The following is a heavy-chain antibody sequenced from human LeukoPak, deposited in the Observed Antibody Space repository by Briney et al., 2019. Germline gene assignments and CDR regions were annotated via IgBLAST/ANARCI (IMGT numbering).Heavy chain of an antibody. Sequence: GASVKVSCNTSGYTLTDYYIHWVRQAPGQGLEWMGWINPKSGVTNYAQNFQDRVILTSDTSISTAYMDLSGLTSGDTAVYYCARALGNYYDSTVYQAYWGQGHLVTVSS. CDR2: INPKSGVT. J-gene: IGHJ4*02. V-gene: IGHV1-2*02. CDR1: GYTLTDYY. CDR3: ARALGNYYDSTVYQAY. D-gene: IGHD3-22*01.